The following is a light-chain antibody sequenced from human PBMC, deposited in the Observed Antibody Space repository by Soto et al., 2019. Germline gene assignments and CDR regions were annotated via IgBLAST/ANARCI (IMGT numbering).Light chain of an antibody. CDR1: QRNSRT. Sequence: IVLTQSPDTLSVSRGERATHAGRASQRNSRTLDWYQQKTGQPPRLLIYDASTRATGFPSRFSGSGSGTEFTLTIRCLQSEDFAVYYCQQYINFPLTLGGGTKV. CDR3: QQYINFPLT. V-gene: IGKV3D-15*01. J-gene: IGKJ4*01. CDR2: DAS.